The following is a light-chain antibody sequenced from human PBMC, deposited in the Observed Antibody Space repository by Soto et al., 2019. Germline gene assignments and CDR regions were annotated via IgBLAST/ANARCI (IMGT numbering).Light chain of an antibody. CDR3: QLHTTYPRP. J-gene: IGKJ1*01. CDR2: SAS. CDR1: QSIGRN. V-gene: IGKV1-17*01. Sequence: DIQMTQSPASLSASVGDRVTISCRASQSIGRNLNWYQQKPGKAPKRLIYSASSLDSGVPSRFSATGSGTEFTFTISSLHPEDFATYYCQLHTTYPRPFGQGTKVEVK.